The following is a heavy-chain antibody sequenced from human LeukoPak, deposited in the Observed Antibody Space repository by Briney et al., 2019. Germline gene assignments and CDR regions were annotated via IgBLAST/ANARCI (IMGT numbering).Heavy chain of an antibody. CDR3: ARDGIAGRFGEYSDY. D-gene: IGHD3-10*01. V-gene: IGHV3-66*02. Sequence: GGSLRLSCAASGFTVSSNYMSWVRQAPGKGLEWVSVIYSDGSTYYADSVKGRFTISRDNSKNTLYLQMNSLRAEDTAVYYCARDGIAGRFGEYSDYWGQGTLVTVSS. CDR2: IYSDGST. J-gene: IGHJ4*02. CDR1: GFTVSSNY.